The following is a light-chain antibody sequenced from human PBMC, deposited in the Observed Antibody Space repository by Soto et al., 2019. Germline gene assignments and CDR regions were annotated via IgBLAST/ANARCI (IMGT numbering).Light chain of an antibody. CDR2: TAS. Sequence: DLQMTQSPSSLAASVGDRVTITCRASQTISSYLNWYQQKPGKAPNLLIYTASSLQTGVPSRFRGSGSGTDYSLTISSLQPEDFATYYCQQSYSTPWTFGQGTKVEIK. CDR1: QTISSY. CDR3: QQSYSTPWT. J-gene: IGKJ1*01. V-gene: IGKV1-39*01.